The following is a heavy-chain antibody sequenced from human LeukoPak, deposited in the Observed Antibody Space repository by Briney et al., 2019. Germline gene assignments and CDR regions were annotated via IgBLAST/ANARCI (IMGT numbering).Heavy chain of an antibody. CDR2: VNPGGNT. Sequence: PSETLSLTCAVYNGSFSGYYWSWIRQSPGNGLEWIGEVNPGGNTNYNPSLRSRVTISLDTSKNHFSPKLRSVTAADTAVYNCARAAWNGGGGFDPWGQGTLVTVSS. CDR1: NGSFSGYY. J-gene: IGHJ5*02. CDR3: ARAAWNGGGGFDP. V-gene: IGHV4-34*01. D-gene: IGHD2-8*01.